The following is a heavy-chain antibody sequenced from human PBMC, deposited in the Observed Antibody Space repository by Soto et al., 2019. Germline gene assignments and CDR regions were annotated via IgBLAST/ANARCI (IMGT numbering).Heavy chain of an antibody. CDR2: ISGSAGST. Sequence: PGGSLRLSCAASGFIFSNYAMSWVCQAPGKGLEWVSGISGSAGSTYNADSVKGRFTISRDNSKNTMYMQMSSLRAEDTAVYYCAKKSTDSSGYFDSWGQGTLVTVSS. V-gene: IGHV3-23*01. J-gene: IGHJ4*02. CDR3: AKKSTDSSGYFDS. CDR1: GFIFSNYA. D-gene: IGHD2-2*01.